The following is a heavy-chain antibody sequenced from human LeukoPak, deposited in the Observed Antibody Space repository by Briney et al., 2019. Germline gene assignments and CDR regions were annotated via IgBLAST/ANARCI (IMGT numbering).Heavy chain of an antibody. CDR1: GGSISSGDYY. Sequence: SETLSLTCTVSGGSISSGDYYWSWIRQPPGKGLEWIGYIYYSGSTYYNPSLKSRVTISVDTSKDQFSLKLSSVTAADTAVYYCARVRRAPKLWFDPWGQGTLVTVSS. V-gene: IGHV4-30-4*01. D-gene: IGHD4-17*01. CDR3: ARVRRAPKLWFDP. J-gene: IGHJ5*02. CDR2: IYYSGST.